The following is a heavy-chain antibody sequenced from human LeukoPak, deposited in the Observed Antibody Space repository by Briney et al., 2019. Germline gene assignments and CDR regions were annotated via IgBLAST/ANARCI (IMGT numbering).Heavy chain of an antibody. CDR3: AKDLWNFYDDSGYNRDFDS. Sequence: GASVKVSCKASGYTFTSYYMHWVRQAPGQGLEWMGIINPSSGSTSYAQKFQGRVTMTRNMCTSPVYMELRNLRSEDTAVYYCAKDLWNFYDDSGYNRDFDSWGQGTLVTVSS. D-gene: IGHD3-22*01. V-gene: IGHV1-46*03. CDR2: INPSSGST. CDR1: GYTFTSYY. J-gene: IGHJ5*01.